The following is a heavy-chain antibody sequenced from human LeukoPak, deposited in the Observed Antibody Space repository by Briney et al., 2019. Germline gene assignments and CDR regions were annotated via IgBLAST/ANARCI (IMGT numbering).Heavy chain of an antibody. J-gene: IGHJ4*02. D-gene: IGHD3-10*01. Sequence: GRSLRLSCAASGFTFRNYVIHWVRQAPGKGLEWVAVTSSDLNVKLYADSVKGRFTISRDNSRSTLYLQMNSLRPEDTAIYYCAREGYYGSGSPPSLYFDYWGQGTLVSVSS. CDR3: AREGYYGSGSPPSLYFDY. CDR1: GFTFRNYV. V-gene: IGHV3-30-3*01. CDR2: TSSDLNVK.